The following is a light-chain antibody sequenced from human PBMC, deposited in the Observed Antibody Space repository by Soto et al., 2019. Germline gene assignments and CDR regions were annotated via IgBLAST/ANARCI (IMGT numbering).Light chain of an antibody. CDR2: GAS. Sequence: EIVMTQSPATLSLSPGERATLSCRASQSMRSNLAWYQQKPGQAPRLLIYGASTRATGIPARFSGSGSGTEFTPTITSLQSEEFAVYYCQQYDNWPRPFGQGTKV. J-gene: IGKJ1*01. V-gene: IGKV3-15*01. CDR1: QSMRSN. CDR3: QQYDNWPRP.